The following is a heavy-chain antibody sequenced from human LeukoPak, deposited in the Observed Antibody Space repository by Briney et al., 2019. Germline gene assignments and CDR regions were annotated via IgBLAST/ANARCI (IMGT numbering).Heavy chain of an antibody. CDR3: ARDRMYYDFWSGYSNNFDY. D-gene: IGHD3-3*01. J-gene: IGHJ4*02. CDR1: GFTFSSYW. Sequence: GGSLRLSCAASGFTFSSYWMSWVRQAPGKGLEWVANIKQDGSEKYYVDSVKGRFAISRDNAKNSLYLQMNSLRAEDTAVYYCARDRMYYDFWSGYSNNFDYWGQGTLVTVS. V-gene: IGHV3-7*03. CDR2: IKQDGSEK.